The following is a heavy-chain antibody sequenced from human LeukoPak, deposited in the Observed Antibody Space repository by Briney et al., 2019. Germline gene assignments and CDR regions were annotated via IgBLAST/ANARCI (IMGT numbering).Heavy chain of an antibody. CDR1: GFTFSGSA. CDR2: IDKKDKGYATAT. V-gene: IGHV3-73*01. J-gene: IGHJ5*02. CDR3: TRDSGTYNWFDP. D-gene: IGHD1-26*01. Sequence: GGSLKLSRAASGFTFSGSAIHWVRQSSGKGLEWVGQIDKKDKGYATATAYAASVKGRFTISRDDSINTAYLQMKSLKTEDTALYYCTRDSGTYNWFDPWGQGTLVTVSS.